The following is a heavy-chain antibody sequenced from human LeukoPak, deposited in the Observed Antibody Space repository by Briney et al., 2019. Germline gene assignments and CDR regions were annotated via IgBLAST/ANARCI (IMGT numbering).Heavy chain of an antibody. Sequence: SGGSLRLSCAASGFTFSSYSMNWVRQAPGKGLEWVSYISSSSSTIYYADSVKGRSTISRDNAKNSLYLQMNSLRAEDTAMYYCARGAPRAYSYDHAFDIWGQGTMVTVSS. CDR3: ARGAPRAYSYDHAFDI. CDR2: ISSSSSTI. J-gene: IGHJ3*02. V-gene: IGHV3-48*04. CDR1: GFTFSSYS. D-gene: IGHD5-18*01.